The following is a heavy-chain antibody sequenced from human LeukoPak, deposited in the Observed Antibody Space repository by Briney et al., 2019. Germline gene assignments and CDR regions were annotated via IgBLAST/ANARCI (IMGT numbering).Heavy chain of an antibody. Sequence: SCKVSGYTLTELSMHWVRQAPGKGLEWVAVIWYDGSNKYYADSVKGRFTISRDNSKNTLYLQMNSLRAEDTAVYYCARNEGGGRYIMFDYWGQGTLVTVSS. D-gene: IGHD2-15*01. CDR3: ARNEGGGRYIMFDY. CDR1: GYTLTELS. J-gene: IGHJ4*02. V-gene: IGHV3-33*01. CDR2: IWYDGSNK.